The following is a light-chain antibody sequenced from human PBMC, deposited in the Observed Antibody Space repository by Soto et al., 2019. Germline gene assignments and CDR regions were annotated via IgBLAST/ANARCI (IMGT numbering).Light chain of an antibody. Sequence: AIQMTQSPSSLSPSIGDRATITCRASQGVGNDLAWYQQKPGQAPRLLLYTSSNLHRGIPSRFSASGSGTDFTLTISSLEADDFAAYYCLQGYSYPLTFGGGTKVEI. J-gene: IGKJ4*01. CDR2: TSS. CDR1: QGVGND. V-gene: IGKV1-6*01. CDR3: LQGYSYPLT.